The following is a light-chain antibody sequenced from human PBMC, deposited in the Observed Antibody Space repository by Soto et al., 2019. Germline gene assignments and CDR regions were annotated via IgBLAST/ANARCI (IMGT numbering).Light chain of an antibody. V-gene: IGLV1-40*01. CDR3: QSFDINVLALI. CDR1: NSNIGAGFG. CDR2: SNT. Sequence: QSVLTQPPSVSGAPGQRVTISCTGSNSNIGAGFGVQWYQQFPRTAPRPLIYSNTNRPSGVPDRFSASKSGTSASLAITGLRAEYEADYYCQSFDINVLALIFGVGTKLTVL. J-gene: IGLJ2*01.